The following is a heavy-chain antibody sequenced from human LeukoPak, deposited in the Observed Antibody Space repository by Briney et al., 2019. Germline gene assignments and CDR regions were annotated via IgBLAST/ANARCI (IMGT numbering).Heavy chain of an antibody. D-gene: IGHD6-6*01. CDR3: ATDIGYTISS. V-gene: IGHV3-74*01. Sequence: GGSLRLSCAASGFTFRNYWMHWVRQVPGKGLVWVSRINGDGTSTSYADSVKGRVTVSRDNAKNTLYLQVNSLSPEDAAVYYCATDIGYTISSWGQGTLVIVSS. CDR1: GFTFRNYW. J-gene: IGHJ4*02. CDR2: INGDGTST.